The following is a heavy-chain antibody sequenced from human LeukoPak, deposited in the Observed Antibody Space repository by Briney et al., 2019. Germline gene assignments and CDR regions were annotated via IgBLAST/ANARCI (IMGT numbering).Heavy chain of an antibody. D-gene: IGHD7-27*01. CDR1: GFTFTRHA. CDR3: AKDGQTGEWELEH. V-gene: IGHV3-23*01. J-gene: IGHJ1*01. CDR2: ITGSGSST. Sequence: GGSLRLSCAASGFTFTRHAMTWVRQAPGKGLDYVSTITGSGSSTYYANSVKGRFTVSRDNSKNTVYLQMNSLRADDTAIYYCAKDGQTGEWELEHWGQGTLVTVSP.